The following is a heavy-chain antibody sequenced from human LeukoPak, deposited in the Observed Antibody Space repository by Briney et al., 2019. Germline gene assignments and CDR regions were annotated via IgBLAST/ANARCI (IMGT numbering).Heavy chain of an antibody. D-gene: IGHD6-13*01. CDR1: GFTFDDYA. CDR3: AKDIRRHIAAAGTDY. Sequence: PGRSLRLSCAASGFTFDDYAMHWVRQAPGKGLEWVSGISWNSGSIGYADSVKGRFTISRDNARNSLYLQMNSLRAEDTALYYCAKDIRRHIAAAGTDYWGQGTLVTVSS. CDR2: ISWNSGSI. V-gene: IGHV3-9*01. J-gene: IGHJ4*02.